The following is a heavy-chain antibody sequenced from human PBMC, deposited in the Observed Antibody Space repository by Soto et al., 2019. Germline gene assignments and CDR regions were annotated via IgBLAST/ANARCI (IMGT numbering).Heavy chain of an antibody. CDR2: TYYRYKWYK. Sequence: SRGLEWQGRTYYRYKWYKDYAVSVKGRTPTNPDTSNNQLSLQLNSVTPDDTAVYYCARLIGHSWSASWGHGSLVTVSS. J-gene: IGHJ5*01. CDR3: ARLIGHSWSAS. D-gene: IGHD2-8*01. V-gene: IGHV6-1*01.